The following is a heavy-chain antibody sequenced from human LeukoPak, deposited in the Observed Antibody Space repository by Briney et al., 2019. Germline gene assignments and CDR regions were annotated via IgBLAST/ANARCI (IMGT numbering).Heavy chain of an antibody. J-gene: IGHJ5*02. V-gene: IGHV1-8*01. CDR2: MNPNSGNT. D-gene: IGHD2-2*01. CDR1: GYTSTSYD. CDR3: ARGGVPAGLGLNWFDP. Sequence: ASVKVSCKASGYTSTSYDMNWVRQATGQGLEWMGGMNPNSGNTGYAQKFQGRVTMTRNTSISTAYMELSSLRSEDTAVYYCARGGVPAGLGLNWFDPWGQGTLVTVSS.